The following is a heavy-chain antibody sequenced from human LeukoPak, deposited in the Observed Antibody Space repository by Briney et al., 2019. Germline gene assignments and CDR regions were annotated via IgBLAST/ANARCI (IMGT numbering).Heavy chain of an antibody. CDR1: GFTFSSYG. D-gene: IGHD2-2*01. CDR3: ARRCSSTSCLQY. Sequence: GGSLRLSCAASGFTFSSYGMSWVRQAPGKGLEWVSGIRWNGGSTGYADSVKGRFTISRDNAKKSVYLQMNSLRVEDTAVYYCARRCSSTSCLQYWGQGILVIVSS. CDR2: IRWNGGST. V-gene: IGHV3-20*04. J-gene: IGHJ4*02.